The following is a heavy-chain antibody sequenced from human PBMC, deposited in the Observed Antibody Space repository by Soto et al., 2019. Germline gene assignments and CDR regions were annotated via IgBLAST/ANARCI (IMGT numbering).Heavy chain of an antibody. CDR2: ISSSSSYI. Sequence: PGGSLRLPCAASGFTFSSHSMNWVRQAPGKGLEWVSSISSSSSYIYYADSVQGRFTISRDNAKNSLYLQMNSLRAEDTAVYYCARERRSSSWEHFAYYYGMDVWGQGTTVTVSS. J-gene: IGHJ6*02. CDR3: ARERRSSSWEHFAYYYGMDV. D-gene: IGHD6-13*01. V-gene: IGHV3-21*01. CDR1: GFTFSSHS.